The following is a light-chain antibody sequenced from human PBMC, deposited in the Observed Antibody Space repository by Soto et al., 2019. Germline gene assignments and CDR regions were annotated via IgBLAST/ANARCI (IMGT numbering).Light chain of an antibody. CDR3: QQRTNWRLT. CDR2: DAS. Sequence: EIVLTQSPATLSLSPGERATLSCRASQSVGSSLTWYQQKPGQAPRLLIYDASNRATGIPARFSGSGSGTDVTLTISSLEPEDFAVYYCQQRTNWRLTFGGGTKVEIK. CDR1: QSVGSS. V-gene: IGKV3-11*01. J-gene: IGKJ4*01.